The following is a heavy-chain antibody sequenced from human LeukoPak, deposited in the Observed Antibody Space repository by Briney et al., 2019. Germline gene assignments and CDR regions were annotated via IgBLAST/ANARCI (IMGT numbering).Heavy chain of an antibody. CDR1: GFTFRTYD. J-gene: IGHJ4*02. V-gene: IGHV3-21*01. CDR2: ITSRSKYI. D-gene: IGHD6-19*01. Sequence: GGSLRLSCSASGFTFRTYDMNWVRQAPGKGLEWVSSITSRSKYIYYAGSVKGRFTISRDNANNLLFLQMDSLRDEDTAVYYCARYVGPNIAVAGSDFWGQGTLVTASS. CDR3: ARYVGPNIAVAGSDF.